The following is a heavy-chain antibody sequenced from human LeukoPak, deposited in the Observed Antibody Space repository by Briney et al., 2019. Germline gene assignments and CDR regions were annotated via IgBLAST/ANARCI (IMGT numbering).Heavy chain of an antibody. D-gene: IGHD3-22*01. Sequence: ASVKVSCKASGYTFTGSYMHWVRQAPGQGLEWMGWINPNSGDTKYAQKFQGRVTMTMDTSITTAYMELNTLRSDDTALYYCARDLSAYYDNSWSSYSPFDYWGQGTLVTVSS. CDR3: ARDLSAYYDNSWSSYSPFDY. V-gene: IGHV1-2*02. CDR2: INPNSGDT. CDR1: GYTFTGSY. J-gene: IGHJ4*01.